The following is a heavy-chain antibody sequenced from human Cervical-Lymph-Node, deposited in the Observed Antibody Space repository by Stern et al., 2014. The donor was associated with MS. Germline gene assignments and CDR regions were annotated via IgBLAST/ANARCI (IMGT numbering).Heavy chain of an antibody. D-gene: IGHD6-13*01. CDR3: ATDGSDSSSWPFDL. J-gene: IGHJ2*01. Sequence: VQLVESGAEVKKPGASVKVSCKVSGYTLTELSMHWVRQAPGKGLEWMGGFDPEDGETIYAQKFQGRVTMTEDTSTYTAYMELSSLRSEDTAVYYCATDGSDSSSWPFDLWGRGTLVTVSS. CDR2: FDPEDGET. CDR1: GYTLTELS. V-gene: IGHV1-24*01.